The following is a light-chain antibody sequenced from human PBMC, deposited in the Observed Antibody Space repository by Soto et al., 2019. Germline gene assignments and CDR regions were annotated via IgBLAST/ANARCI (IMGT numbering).Light chain of an antibody. CDR3: ATWDDSLNSPL. CDR1: SSNIGSNY. J-gene: IGLJ2*01. Sequence: QPVLTQPPSASGTPGQRVTISCSGRSSNIGSNYVYWYQQFPGTAPKLLIYKNNERPSGVPDRFSGSKSGTSASLAISGLRSEDEADYYCATWDDSLNSPLFGGGTKLTVL. CDR2: KNN. V-gene: IGLV1-47*01.